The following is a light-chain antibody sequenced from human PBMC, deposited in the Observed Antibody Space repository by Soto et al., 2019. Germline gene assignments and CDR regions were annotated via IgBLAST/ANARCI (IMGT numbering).Light chain of an antibody. CDR1: QSVSSSY. CDR2: GAS. CDR3: QQYGRSPRT. J-gene: IGKJ5*01. V-gene: IGKV3-20*01. Sequence: EIVLTQSPVTLAFSPLERATLSCSASQSVSSSYLAWYQQKPGQAPRLLIYGASSRATGIPDRFSGSGSGTDFTLTISRLEPEDFAVYYCQQYGRSPRTFGQGTRLEIK.